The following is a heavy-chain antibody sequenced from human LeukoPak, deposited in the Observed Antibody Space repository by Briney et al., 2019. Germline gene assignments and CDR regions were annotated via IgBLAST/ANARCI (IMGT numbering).Heavy chain of an antibody. CDR1: GGTFSSYA. CDR3: AAVIQLWSHYYYGMDV. D-gene: IGHD5-18*01. J-gene: IGHJ6*02. Sequence: SVKVSCKASGGTFSSYAISWVRQAPGQGLEWMGGIIPIFGTANYARKFQGRVTITADESTGTAYMELSSLRSEDTAVYYCAAVIQLWSHYYYGMDVWGQGTTVTVSS. CDR2: IIPIFGTA. V-gene: IGHV1-69*13.